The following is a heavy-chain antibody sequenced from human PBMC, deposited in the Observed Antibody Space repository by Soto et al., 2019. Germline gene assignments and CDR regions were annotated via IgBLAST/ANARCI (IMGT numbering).Heavy chain of an antibody. J-gene: IGHJ4*02. Sequence: EVQLLESGGGLVQPGGSLRLSCAASGFTFSNFAMSWARQAPGKGLEWVSTISGSGSDTYYADSVKGRFIISRDNSINVLYLQMNSLRAEDSALYYCAKARPPIDWGQGTLVTVSS. CDR3: AKARPPID. CDR1: GFTFSNFA. CDR2: ISGSGSDT. D-gene: IGHD6-6*01. V-gene: IGHV3-23*01.